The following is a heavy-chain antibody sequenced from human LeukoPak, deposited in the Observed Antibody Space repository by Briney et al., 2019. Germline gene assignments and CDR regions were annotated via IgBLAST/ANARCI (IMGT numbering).Heavy chain of an antibody. CDR1: GYTFTSYD. J-gene: IGHJ6*02. V-gene: IGHV1-8*01. Sequence: ASVKASCKASGYTFTSYDINWVRQATGQGLEWMGWMNPNSGSTGYAQKFQGRVTMTRNTSISTAYVELSSLRSEDTAVYYCARSNYDFWSGYLSLYPAPYGMDVWGQGTTVTVSS. CDR2: MNPNSGST. D-gene: IGHD3-3*01. CDR3: ARSNYDFWSGYLSLYPAPYGMDV.